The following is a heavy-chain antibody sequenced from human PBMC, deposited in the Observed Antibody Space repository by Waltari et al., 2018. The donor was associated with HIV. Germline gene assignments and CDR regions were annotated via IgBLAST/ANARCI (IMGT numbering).Heavy chain of an antibody. CDR1: GFTFSSYH. CDR2: ISNSGSAI. J-gene: IGHJ4*02. Sequence: EVQLVESGGGLVQPGGSLRLSCAASGFTFSSYHMNWVRQAPGRGLEWLSSISNSGSAIYYADSVKGRFTISRDNAKNSLYLQMNSLRDEDTAVYYCARDLVAPGNFFDYWGQGTLVTVSS. D-gene: IGHD5-12*01. CDR3: ARDLVAPGNFFDY. V-gene: IGHV3-48*02.